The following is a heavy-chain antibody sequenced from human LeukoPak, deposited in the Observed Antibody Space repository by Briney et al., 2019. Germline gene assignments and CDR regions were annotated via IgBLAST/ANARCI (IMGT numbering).Heavy chain of an antibody. CDR3: TRGGVLYHYQH. Sequence: PSETLSLTCTVSGGSISNYYWGWIRQPPGKGLEWIGNIYYSGSTYYNPSLKSRVTISVDTSKNQFSLKLSSVSAADRAMYYCTRGGVLYHYQHWGQGTLVTVSS. V-gene: IGHV4-39*07. CDR2: IYYSGST. J-gene: IGHJ1*01. D-gene: IGHD2-8*01. CDR1: GGSISNYY.